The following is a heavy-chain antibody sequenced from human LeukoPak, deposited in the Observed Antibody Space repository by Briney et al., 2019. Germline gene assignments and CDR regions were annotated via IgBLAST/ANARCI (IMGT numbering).Heavy chain of an antibody. CDR2: ISGSGGST. D-gene: IGHD3-22*01. Sequence: GGSLRLSCAASGFTFSSYAMSWVRQAPGKGLEWVSAISGSGGSTYYADSVKGRFTISRDNSKNMLYLQMNSLRAEDTAVYYCARGGVNTMLVVVITKPIDYWGQGTLVTVSS. CDR1: GFTFSSYA. J-gene: IGHJ4*02. CDR3: ARGGVNTMLVVVITKPIDY. V-gene: IGHV3-23*01.